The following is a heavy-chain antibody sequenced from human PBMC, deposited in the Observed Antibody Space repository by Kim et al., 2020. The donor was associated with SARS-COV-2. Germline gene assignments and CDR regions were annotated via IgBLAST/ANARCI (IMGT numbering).Heavy chain of an antibody. CDR3: ARESIYSSGWYYFDY. D-gene: IGHD6-19*01. Sequence: SETLSLTCTVSGGSISSYYWSWIRQPAGKGLEWIGRIYTSGSTNYNPSLKSRVTMSVDTSKNQSTLKLSSVTAADTAVYYCARESIYSSGWYYFDYWGQGTLVTVSS. CDR1: GGSISSYY. V-gene: IGHV4-4*07. CDR2: IYTSGST. J-gene: IGHJ4*02.